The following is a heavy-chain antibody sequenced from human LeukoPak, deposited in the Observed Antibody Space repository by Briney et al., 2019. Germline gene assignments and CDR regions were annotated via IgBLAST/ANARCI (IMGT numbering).Heavy chain of an antibody. CDR1: GFTFRRYW. Sequence: GGSLRLSCAASGFTFRRYWMSWARQAPGKGLEWVANIKQDGRDQYYVDSVEGRFTISRDNAKNSLYLQMNSLRVEDTAVYYCARDRLGVWGSYRFFDCWGRGTLVTVSS. D-gene: IGHD3-16*02. V-gene: IGHV3-7*04. J-gene: IGHJ4*02. CDR3: ARDRLGVWGSYRFFDC. CDR2: IKQDGRDQ.